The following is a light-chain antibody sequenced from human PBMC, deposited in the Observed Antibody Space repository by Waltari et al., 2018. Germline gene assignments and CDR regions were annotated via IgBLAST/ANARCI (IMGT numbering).Light chain of an antibody. CDR2: DAS. J-gene: IGKJ4*01. CDR1: QSVSSY. Sequence: EIVLTQSPATLSLSPGDRPTLSCRASQSVSSYLAWYQQKPGQAPRLLIYDASNRATGIPARFSGSGSGTDFTLTISSLEPEDFAVYYCQQRSNWLLTFGGGTKVEIK. CDR3: QQRSNWLLT. V-gene: IGKV3-11*01.